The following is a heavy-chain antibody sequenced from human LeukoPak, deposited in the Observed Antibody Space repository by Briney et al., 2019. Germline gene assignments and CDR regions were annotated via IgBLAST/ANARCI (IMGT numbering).Heavy chain of an antibody. V-gene: IGHV3-23*01. D-gene: IGHD5-24*01. CDR3: ARGTPLGGWLQHDAFDI. J-gene: IGHJ3*02. CDR1: GFTLSSYA. CDR2: ISGSGGST. Sequence: GGSLRLSCAASGFTLSSYAMSWVRQAPGKGLERVSAISGSGGSTYYADSVKGRFTISRDNSKNTLYPQMNSLRAEDTAVYYCARGTPLGGWLQHDAFDIWGQGTMVTVSS.